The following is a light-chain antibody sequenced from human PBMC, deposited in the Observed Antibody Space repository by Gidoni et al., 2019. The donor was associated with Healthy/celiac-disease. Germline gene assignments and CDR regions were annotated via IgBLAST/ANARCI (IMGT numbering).Light chain of an antibody. CDR3: CSYAGSYTLV. V-gene: IGLV2-11*01. CDR2: DVS. Sequence: QSPLTPPRPWSGSPAKSVTISCTGTSSDVGGYNYVSWYQQHPGKAPKLMIYDVSKRPSGVPDRFSGSKSGNTASLTISGLQAEDEADYYCCSYAGSYTLVFGGGTKLTVL. CDR1: SSDVGGYNY. J-gene: IGLJ2*01.